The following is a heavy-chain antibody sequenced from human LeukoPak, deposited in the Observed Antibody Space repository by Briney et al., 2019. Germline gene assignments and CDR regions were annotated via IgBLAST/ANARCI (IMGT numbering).Heavy chain of an antibody. CDR1: GFTFSNYS. V-gene: IGHV3-48*01. CDR3: ATSGYSSSWYFG. CDR2: ISRSSATI. J-gene: IGHJ4*02. Sequence: HPGGSLRLSCAASGFTFSNYSMNWVRQAPGKGLEWVSYISRSSATIYYADSVKGRFTISRDNAKNSLYLQMNSLRAEDTAVYYCATSGYSSSWYFGWGQGTLVTVSS. D-gene: IGHD6-13*01.